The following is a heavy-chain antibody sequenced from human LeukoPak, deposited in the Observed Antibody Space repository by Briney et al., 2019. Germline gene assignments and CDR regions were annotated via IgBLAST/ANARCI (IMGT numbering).Heavy chain of an antibody. CDR2: TRFDGSIK. Sequence: GGSLRLSCAVSGLIFSDYGFHWVRQAPGKGLEWVAVTRFDGSIKQYADSVKGRFAISRDDSKNTLYLQMNFLKSEDTAVYYCARWGGTRQYYFDYWGQGTLVTVSS. D-gene: IGHD1-1*01. CDR3: ARWGGTRQYYFDY. J-gene: IGHJ4*02. CDR1: GLIFSDYG. V-gene: IGHV3-33*01.